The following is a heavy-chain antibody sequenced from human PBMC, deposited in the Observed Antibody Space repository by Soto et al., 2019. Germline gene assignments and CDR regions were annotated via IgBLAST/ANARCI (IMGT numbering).Heavy chain of an antibody. CDR3: AKSLVTPSDAFDL. CDR1: GFTFCHYA. CDR2: ISDPGTST. Sequence: GGALRLSCAASGFTFCHYALNWVRQAPGKGLEWISSISDPGTSTYYANSVKGRFSMSRDNSKNTLFLQMNRLRADDTAVYFCAKSLVTPSDAFDLWGRGTLVTVSS. D-gene: IGHD2-21*02. J-gene: IGHJ3*01. V-gene: IGHV3-23*01.